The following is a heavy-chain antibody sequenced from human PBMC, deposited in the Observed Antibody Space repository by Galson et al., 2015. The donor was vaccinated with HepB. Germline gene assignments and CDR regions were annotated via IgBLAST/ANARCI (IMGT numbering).Heavy chain of an antibody. D-gene: IGHD1-26*01. Sequence: SLRLSCAASGFTFSSYTMNWVRQAPGKGLEWVSSISGSYTIYYADSVKGRFTISRDNAKNSLYLQMNSLRDEDTAVYYCARRSSGSSFDYWGRGTLVTVSS. V-gene: IGHV3-48*02. CDR3: ARRSSGSSFDY. CDR2: ISGSYTI. J-gene: IGHJ4*02. CDR1: GFTFSSYT.